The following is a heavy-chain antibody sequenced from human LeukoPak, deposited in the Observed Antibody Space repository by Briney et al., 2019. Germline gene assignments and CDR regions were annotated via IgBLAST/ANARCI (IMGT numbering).Heavy chain of an antibody. CDR1: GFTFSSYA. CDR2: ISGSGGST. D-gene: IGHD2-21*02. Sequence: GGSLRLSCAASGFTFSSYAMSWVRQAPGKGLEWVSAISGSGGSTYYADSVKGRFTISRDNSKNTLYLQMNSLRAEDTAVYYCAKDSRYCGSDCYSFFDYWGQGTLVTVSS. J-gene: IGHJ4*02. CDR3: AKDSRYCGSDCYSFFDY. V-gene: IGHV3-23*01.